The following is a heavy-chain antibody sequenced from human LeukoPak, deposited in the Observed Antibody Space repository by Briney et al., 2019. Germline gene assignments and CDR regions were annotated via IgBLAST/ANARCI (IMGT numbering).Heavy chain of an antibody. J-gene: IGHJ4*02. CDR1: GFTFSSYS. CDR2: ISRSSNYI. Sequence: GGSLRLSXAASGFTFSSYSMNWVRQAPGKGLEWVSSISRSSNYIYYADSVNGRFTISRDNAKNSLYLQINSLRAEDTSVYYCARGENNYGYYYFDYWGQGTLVTVSS. CDR3: ARGENNYGYYYFDY. V-gene: IGHV3-21*01. D-gene: IGHD5-24*01.